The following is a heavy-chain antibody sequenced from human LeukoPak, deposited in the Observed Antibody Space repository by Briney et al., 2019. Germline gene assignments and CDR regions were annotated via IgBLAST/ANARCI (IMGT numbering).Heavy chain of an antibody. CDR1: GYTFTSYY. Sequence: GASVKVSCKASGYTFTSYYMHWVRQAPGQGLEWMGWINPNSGGTNYAQKFQGRVTMTRDTSISTAYMELSRLRSDDTAVYYCARVDCSSTSCYASTQFDPWGQGTLVTVPS. CDR3: ARVDCSSTSCYASTQFDP. D-gene: IGHD2-2*01. J-gene: IGHJ5*02. CDR2: INPNSGGT. V-gene: IGHV1-2*02.